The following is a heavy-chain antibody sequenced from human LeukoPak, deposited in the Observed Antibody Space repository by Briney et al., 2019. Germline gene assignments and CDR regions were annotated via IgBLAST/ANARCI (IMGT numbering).Heavy chain of an antibody. CDR1: GGSFSGYY. V-gene: IGHV4-34*01. CDR2: INHSGST. D-gene: IGHD3-3*01. J-gene: IGHJ6*02. Sequence: TPSETLSLTCAVYGGSFSGYYWSWIRQPPGKGLEWIGEINHSGSTNYNPCLKSRVTISVDTSKNQFSLKLSSVTAADTAVYYCARYQQRRYDFWSGYYTSTRYYGMDVWGQGTTVTVSS. CDR3: ARYQQRRYDFWSGYYTSTRYYGMDV.